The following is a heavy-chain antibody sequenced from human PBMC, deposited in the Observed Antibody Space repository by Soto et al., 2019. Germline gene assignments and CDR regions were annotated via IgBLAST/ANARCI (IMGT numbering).Heavy chain of an antibody. J-gene: IGHJ4*02. CDR2: INQSGST. Sequence: PSETLSLTCAVYGGSFSGYYWSWIRQPPGKGLEWIGEINQSGSTYYNPSLESRVSLSVDTSKNQFSLHLTSVSAADTAVYYCTRHHPHHYDSSGYFDYWGQGTLVTVSS. CDR1: GGSFSGYY. D-gene: IGHD3-22*01. V-gene: IGHV4-34*01. CDR3: TRHHPHHYDSSGYFDY.